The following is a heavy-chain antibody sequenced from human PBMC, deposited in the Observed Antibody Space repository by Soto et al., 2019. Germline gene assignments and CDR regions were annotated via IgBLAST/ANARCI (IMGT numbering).Heavy chain of an antibody. J-gene: IGHJ5*02. CDR1: GYAFSNYG. Sequence: QIQLVQSGAEVKKPGASVRVSCKASGYAFSNYGISWIRQAPGLGLEWMGWISPYNGNTDYAQRLQDRVTMTTDTATNTAYMELRSLTSDATAVYYCATSYDSGFDPWGQGTLVTVSS. CDR3: ATSYDSGFDP. D-gene: IGHD5-12*01. V-gene: IGHV1-18*04. CDR2: ISPYNGNT.